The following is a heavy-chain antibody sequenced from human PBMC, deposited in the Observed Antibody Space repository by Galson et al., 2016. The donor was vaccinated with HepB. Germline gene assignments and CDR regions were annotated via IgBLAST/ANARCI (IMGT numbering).Heavy chain of an antibody. CDR1: GDSISDGGYY. Sequence: TLSLTCTVSGDSISDGGYYWNWIRQHPGKGLEWIGYIYYSGRTDYNPSLKSRIAISVDTSKNKFSLKLSSVTVADTAVYYCARDGHDYGLDYFDYWGQGILVTVSS. CDR3: ARDGHDYGLDYFDY. J-gene: IGHJ4*02. V-gene: IGHV4-31*03. D-gene: IGHD4-17*01. CDR2: IYYSGRT.